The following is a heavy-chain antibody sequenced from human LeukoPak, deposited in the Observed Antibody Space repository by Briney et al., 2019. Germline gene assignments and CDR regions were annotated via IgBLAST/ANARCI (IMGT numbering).Heavy chain of an antibody. Sequence: GASVKVSCKASGYTFTSYDINWVRQAPGQGLEWMGIINPSGGSTSYAQKFQGRVTMTRDMSTSTVYMELSSLRSEDTAVYYCARELDAFDIWGQGTMVTVSS. CDR1: GYTFTSYD. J-gene: IGHJ3*02. CDR3: ARELDAFDI. V-gene: IGHV1-46*01. CDR2: INPSGGST.